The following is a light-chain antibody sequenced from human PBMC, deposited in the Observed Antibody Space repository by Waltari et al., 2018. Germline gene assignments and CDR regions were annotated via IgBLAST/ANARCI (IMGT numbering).Light chain of an antibody. CDR2: TAS. CDR1: EIIGTY. Sequence: IPQSPSSLSPSFGDKVPITCRATEIIGTYVNWYQHKPGQAPKLLIYTASTLQNGVPARFSGSGSGTDFSLTISSLQPEDFATYYCQQSISTPRTFGQGTTLEIK. CDR3: QQSISTPRT. J-gene: IGKJ2*02. V-gene: IGKV1-39*01.